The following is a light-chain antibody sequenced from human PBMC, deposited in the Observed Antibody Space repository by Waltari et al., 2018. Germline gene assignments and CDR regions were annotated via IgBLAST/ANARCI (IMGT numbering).Light chain of an antibody. Sequence: QLVLTQSPSASASLGASVKLTCTLSSGHRTNIIAWLQQQPEKGPRYWMNVNSDGSHNKGVGIPDRFSGSSSGAERYLTISSLQSEDEADYYCQTGGHGTWVFGGGTRLTVL. V-gene: IGLV4-69*01. J-gene: IGLJ3*02. CDR1: SGHRTNI. CDR2: VNSDGSH. CDR3: QTGGHGTWV.